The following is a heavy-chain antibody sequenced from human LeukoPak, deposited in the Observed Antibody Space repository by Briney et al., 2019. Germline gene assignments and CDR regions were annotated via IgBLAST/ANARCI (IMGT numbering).Heavy chain of an antibody. V-gene: IGHV4-59*12. Sequence: NTSETLSLTCTVSGGSISNYYWNWIRQPPGKGLEWIGYIYYSGSTNYNPSLKSRLTISVDTSKNQFSLKLSSVTAADTAVYYCARIARYYYGSGSRQGFDPWGQGTLVTVSS. CDR2: IYYSGST. CDR3: ARIARYYYGSGSRQGFDP. J-gene: IGHJ5*02. CDR1: GGSISNYY. D-gene: IGHD3-10*01.